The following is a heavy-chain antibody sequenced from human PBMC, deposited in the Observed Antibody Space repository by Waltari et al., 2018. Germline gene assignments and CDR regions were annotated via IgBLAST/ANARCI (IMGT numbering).Heavy chain of an antibody. D-gene: IGHD3-16*01. CDR2: IYCNDDK. J-gene: IGHJ4*02. V-gene: IGHV2-5*01. Sequence: QITLKESGPTLVKPTQTLTLTCTFSGFSLSTSGVGVGWIRQPPGKALEWLALIYCNDDKRYSPSLKSRLTITKTTSKNQVVLTMTNMDPVDTATYYCARTPAGEYYFDYWGQGTLVTVSS. CDR3: ARTPAGEYYFDY. CDR1: GFSLSTSGVG.